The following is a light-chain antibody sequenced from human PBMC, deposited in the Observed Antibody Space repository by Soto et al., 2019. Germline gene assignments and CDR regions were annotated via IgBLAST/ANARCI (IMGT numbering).Light chain of an antibody. Sequence: QSALTQPASVSGSPGQSITISCTGTSSDVGGSNHVSWYQQHPGKAPKLMIFDVSTRPSGVSNRFSGSKSGNTASLTISGLQDEDEADYYCSSYATSSTLVLFGGGTQLTVL. CDR1: SSDVGGSNH. CDR3: SSYATSSTLVL. CDR2: DVS. V-gene: IGLV2-14*01. J-gene: IGLJ3*02.